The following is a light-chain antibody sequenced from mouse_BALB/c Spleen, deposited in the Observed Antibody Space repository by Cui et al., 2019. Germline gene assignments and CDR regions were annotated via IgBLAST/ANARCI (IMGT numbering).Light chain of an antibody. J-gene: IGKJ1*01. V-gene: IGKV4-80*01. CDR1: SSVSY. Sequence: QIVLTKSQAIMSASLGEEITLTCSASSSVSYMHWYQQKSGTSPKLLIYSTSNLASGVPSRFSGSGSGTFYSLTISSVEAEDAADYYCHQWSSYPFGGGTKLEIK. CDR2: STS. CDR3: HQWSSYP.